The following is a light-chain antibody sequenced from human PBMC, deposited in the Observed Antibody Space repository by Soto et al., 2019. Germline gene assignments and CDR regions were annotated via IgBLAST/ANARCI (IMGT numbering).Light chain of an antibody. CDR2: EVS. V-gene: IGLV2-14*03. Sequence: QSAMTQPACVSGSPGQSITISCTGTSSDVGGYNYVSWFQQHPGKAPKLKIYEVSNRPSGVSNRFSGSKSGYTASLTISELQAEDEADYYCTSFTSSSTWVFGGGTKLTVL. J-gene: IGLJ3*02. CDR3: TSFTSSSTWV. CDR1: SSDVGGYNY.